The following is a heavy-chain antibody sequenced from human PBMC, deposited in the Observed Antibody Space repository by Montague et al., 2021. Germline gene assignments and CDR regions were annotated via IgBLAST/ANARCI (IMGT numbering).Heavy chain of an antibody. CDR2: IYSSGST. J-gene: IGHJ4*02. CDR3: ASGNAYSGNCFDY. CDR1: GGSISSEGYY. D-gene: IGHD4-23*01. Sequence: TLSLTCNVSGGSISSEGYYWSWIRQPPGKGLEWIGYIYSSGSTYYSPSLESRITISVDTSQNQFSLRLTSVTAADTAVYFCASGNAYSGNCFDYWGQGTLVTVSS. V-gene: IGHV4-31*03.